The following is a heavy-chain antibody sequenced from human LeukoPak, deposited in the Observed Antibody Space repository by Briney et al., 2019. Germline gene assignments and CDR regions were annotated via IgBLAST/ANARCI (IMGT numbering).Heavy chain of an antibody. J-gene: IGHJ4*02. Sequence: GGSLRLSCEASGFSFSSSWMTWVRQATGKGLEWVATIKNDGSDKYYVDSVKGRFTLSRDNAKSSLYLQMNSLRVEDTAVYYCADLGYTDGGQGTLVTVSS. CDR3: ADLGYTD. V-gene: IGHV3-7*01. D-gene: IGHD2-15*01. CDR1: GFSFSSSW. CDR2: IKNDGSDK.